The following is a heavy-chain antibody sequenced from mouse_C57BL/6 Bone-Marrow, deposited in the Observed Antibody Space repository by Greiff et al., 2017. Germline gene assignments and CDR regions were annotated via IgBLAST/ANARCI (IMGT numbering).Heavy chain of an antibody. Sequence: EVKLQESGAELVKPGASVKLSCTASGFNIKDYYLHWVKQRTEQGLEWIGRIDPEDGETKYAPKFQGKAPITADTSSNTADRQLSSLTSEDTAVYYCAPTPIYYDDGWFAYWGQGTLVTVSA. D-gene: IGHD2-4*01. CDR3: APTPIYYDDGWFAY. V-gene: IGHV14-2*01. CDR2: IDPEDGET. J-gene: IGHJ3*01. CDR1: GFNIKDYY.